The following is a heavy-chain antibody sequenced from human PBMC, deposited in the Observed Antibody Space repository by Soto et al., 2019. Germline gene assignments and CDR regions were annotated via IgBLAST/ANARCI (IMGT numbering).Heavy chain of an antibody. CDR1: GFTFSSDA. CDR3: ARQGALKPFSS. J-gene: IGHJ5*02. Sequence: GGSLTLSCAASGFTFSSDAMSWVRQAAGKGLEWVSAMSGIGGSTYYADSVRRRLTISRDNAKNSVYLQMDRLSVEDTAVYYCARQGALKPFSSWGQGALVTVSS. V-gene: IGHV3-23*01. CDR2: MSGIGGST.